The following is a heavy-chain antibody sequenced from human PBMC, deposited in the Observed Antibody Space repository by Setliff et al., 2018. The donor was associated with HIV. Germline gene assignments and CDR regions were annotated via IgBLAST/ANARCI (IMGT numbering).Heavy chain of an antibody. V-gene: IGHV1-69*13. CDR3: ARVPNWGSGFYYVY. D-gene: IGHD3-22*01. Sequence: SVKVSCKASGGTFSSYAISWVRQAPGQGLEWMGGIIPIFGTANYAQKFQGRVTITADESTSTAYMELSSLRSEDTAVYYCARVPNWGSGFYYVYWGQGTLVTVSS. CDR1: GGTFSSYA. J-gene: IGHJ4*02. CDR2: IIPIFGTA.